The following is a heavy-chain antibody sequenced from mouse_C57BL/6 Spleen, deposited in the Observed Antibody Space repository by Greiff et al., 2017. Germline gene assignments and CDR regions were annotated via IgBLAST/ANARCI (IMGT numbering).Heavy chain of an antibody. Sequence: VKLMESGAELARPGASVKMSCKASGYTFTSYTMHWVKQRPGQGLEWIGYINPSSGYTKYNQKFKDKATLTADKSSSTAYMQLSSLTSEDSAVYYCSFTGDFDYWGQGTTLTVSS. CDR2: INPSSGYT. V-gene: IGHV1-4*01. J-gene: IGHJ2*01. CDR3: SFTGDFDY. CDR1: GYTFTSYT.